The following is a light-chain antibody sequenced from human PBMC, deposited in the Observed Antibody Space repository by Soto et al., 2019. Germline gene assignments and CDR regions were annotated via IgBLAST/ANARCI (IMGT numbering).Light chain of an antibody. Sequence: QSVLTQPPSVSAAPGQKVTISCSGIYSNIGNNYVSWYQHLPGTAPKLLIYDNNNRPSGIPDRFSGSKSGTSATLAITGLQTGDEADYYCATWDSSLSAAAFGPGTQLTVL. CDR3: ATWDSSLSAAA. CDR1: YSNIGNNY. CDR2: DNN. V-gene: IGLV1-51*01. J-gene: IGLJ1*01.